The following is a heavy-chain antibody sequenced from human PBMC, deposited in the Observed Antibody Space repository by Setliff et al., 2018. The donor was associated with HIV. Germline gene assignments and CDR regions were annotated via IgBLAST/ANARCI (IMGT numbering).Heavy chain of an antibody. CDR3: TRLALGN. Sequence: SETLSLTCAVSGASINNSTYYWGWIRQPSGKVLEWIGDIHYSGNTHYNPSLKSRVTISVDTSKNQLSLKLNSVSPTDTAVYYCTRLALGNWGQGTLVTVSS. D-gene: IGHD3-3*02. V-gene: IGHV4-39*01. CDR2: IHYSGNT. J-gene: IGHJ4*02. CDR1: GASINNSTYY.